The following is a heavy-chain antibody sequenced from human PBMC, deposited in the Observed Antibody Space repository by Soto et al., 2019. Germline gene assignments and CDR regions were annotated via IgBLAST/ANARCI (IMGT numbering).Heavy chain of an antibody. CDR2: IYYSGST. CDR3: ASRRDILTGYYTN. V-gene: IGHV4-59*01. D-gene: IGHD3-9*01. J-gene: IGHJ4*02. Sequence: PXGTLSLTCTVSGGSISSYYWSWIRQPPGKGLEWIGYIYYSGSTNYNPSLKSRVTISVDTSKNQFSLKLSSVTAADTAVYYCASRRDILTGYYTNWGQGTLVTVSS. CDR1: GGSISSYY.